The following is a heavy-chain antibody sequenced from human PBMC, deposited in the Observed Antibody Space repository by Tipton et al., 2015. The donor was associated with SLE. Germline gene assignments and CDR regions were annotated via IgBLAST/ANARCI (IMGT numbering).Heavy chain of an antibody. CDR2: MYYSGST. J-gene: IGHJ6*03. CDR3: ASDYSNSDYSYYYMDV. V-gene: IGHV4-59*12. D-gene: IGHD4-11*01. Sequence: TLSLTCTVSGGSMTGFYWTWIRQPPGKGLEWIGNMYYSGSTIYNPSLESRVTISEDSSRNQFSLKVTSVTAADTAMYYCASDYSNSDYSYYYMDVWGKGITVTVSS. CDR1: GGSMTGFY.